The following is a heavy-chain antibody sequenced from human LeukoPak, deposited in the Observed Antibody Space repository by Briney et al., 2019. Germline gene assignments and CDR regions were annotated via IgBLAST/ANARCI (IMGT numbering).Heavy chain of an antibody. CDR1: GGTFSSYA. J-gene: IGHJ6*04. CDR3: ARALSPGYYYYGMDV. Sequence: SVKVSCKASGGTFSSYAISWVRQAPGQGLEWMGGIIPIFGTANYAQKFQGRVTITADEFTSTAYMELSSLRSEDTAVYYCARALSPGYYYYGMDVWGKGTTVTVSS. CDR2: IIPIFGTA. V-gene: IGHV1-69*01.